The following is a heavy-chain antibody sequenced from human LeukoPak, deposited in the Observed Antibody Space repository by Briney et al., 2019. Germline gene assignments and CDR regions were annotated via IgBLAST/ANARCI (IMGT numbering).Heavy chain of an antibody. D-gene: IGHD1-1*01. V-gene: IGHV3-23*01. CDR2: ISGSGGST. CDR3: AKKQLELSRDYYYMDV. J-gene: IGHJ6*03. CDR1: GFTFSSYA. Sequence: GGSLRLSCAASGFTFSSYAMSWVRQAPGKGLEWVSAISGSGGSTYYADSVKGWFTISRDNSKNTLYLQMNSLRAEDTAVYYCAKKQLELSRDYYYMDVWGKGTTVTVSS.